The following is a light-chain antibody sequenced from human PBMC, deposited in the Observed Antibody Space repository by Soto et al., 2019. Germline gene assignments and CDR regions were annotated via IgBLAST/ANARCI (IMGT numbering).Light chain of an antibody. CDR1: QDISLY. J-gene: IGKJ2*01. CDR2: AAS. CDR3: QQSHSTLPYT. Sequence: DIQMTQSPSSLSASVGDRVTITCRPSQDISLYLNWYQQKPGKAPKLLIYAASSLKSGVPSRFSGSGSGTDFTLTISSLQPEDFATYYCQQSHSTLPYTFGQGTKLEIK. V-gene: IGKV1-39*01.